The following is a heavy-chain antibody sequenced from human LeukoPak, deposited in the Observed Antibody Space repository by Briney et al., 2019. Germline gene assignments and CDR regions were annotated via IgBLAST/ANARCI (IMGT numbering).Heavy chain of an antibody. Sequence: GASVKVSCKASGYTFTGYYTHWVRQAPGQGLEWMGRINPNSGGTNYAQKFQGRVTMTRDTSISTAYMELSRLRSDDTAVSYCARGPKVDTAMGTGCYWGQGTLVTVSS. J-gene: IGHJ4*02. CDR1: GYTFTGYY. CDR3: ARGPKVDTAMGTGCY. CDR2: INPNSGGT. D-gene: IGHD5-18*01. V-gene: IGHV1-2*06.